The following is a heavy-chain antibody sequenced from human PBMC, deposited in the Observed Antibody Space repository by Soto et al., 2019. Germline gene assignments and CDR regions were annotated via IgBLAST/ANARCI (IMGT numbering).Heavy chain of an antibody. Sequence: QVQLQQWGAGLVKPSGTLSLICAVSGGSLSGNCWSWVRQTPGKGPEWIGEITHSGTTNYNPSLKSRFTMSLGMSMNQFALSLYSVTAAATAVYYSARLATGTIIQHFVCWPFDVWGQGTMFTVFS. CDR3: ARLATGTIIQHFVCWPFDV. J-gene: IGHJ3*01. CDR1: GGSLSGNC. V-gene: IGHV4-34*01. D-gene: IGHD3-3*02. CDR2: ITHSGTT.